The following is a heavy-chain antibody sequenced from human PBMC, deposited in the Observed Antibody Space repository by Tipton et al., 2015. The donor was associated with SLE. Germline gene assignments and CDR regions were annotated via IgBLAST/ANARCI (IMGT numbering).Heavy chain of an antibody. CDR2: ISYDGSNK. Sequence: SLRLSCAASGFTFSSYAVHWVRQAPGKGLEWVALISYDGSNKYYADSVKGRFTISRDNSKDTLYLQMNSLRAEDTSVYYCARERDYYAMDVWGQGTTVTVAS. J-gene: IGHJ6*02. CDR1: GFTFSSYA. CDR3: ARERDYYAMDV. V-gene: IGHV3-30*04.